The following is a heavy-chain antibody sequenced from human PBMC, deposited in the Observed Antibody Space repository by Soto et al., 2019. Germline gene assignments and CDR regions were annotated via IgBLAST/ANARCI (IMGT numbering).Heavy chain of an antibody. V-gene: IGHV3-11*01. CDR3: AYQLCALDI. CDR2: ISNSGDTI. D-gene: IGHD1-1*01. CDR1: FY. J-gene: IGHJ3*02. Sequence: FYIGWIRQAPGKGLEWVSYISNSGDTIYYADSVKGRFTISRDNAKNSVYLQMNSVRAEDTAVYYCAYQLCALDIWGQRTIVTLPS.